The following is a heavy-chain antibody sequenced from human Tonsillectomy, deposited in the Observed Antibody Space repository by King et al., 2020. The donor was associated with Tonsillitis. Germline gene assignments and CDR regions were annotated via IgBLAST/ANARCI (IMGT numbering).Heavy chain of an antibody. D-gene: IGHD3-16*01. CDR3: AKEYFGGGGNYHYGLDV. V-gene: IGHV3-23*04. Sequence: VQLVESGGGLVQPGGSLRLSCAASGFTFNIYAMNWVRQAPGKGLEWVSGITASGGSSFYMDSVKGRFTVSRDNSKNTLYLEMHSRGAEETGIYYCAKEYFGGGGNYHYGLDVWGQGTTVTVSS. CDR1: GFTFNIYA. CDR2: ITASGGSS. J-gene: IGHJ6*02.